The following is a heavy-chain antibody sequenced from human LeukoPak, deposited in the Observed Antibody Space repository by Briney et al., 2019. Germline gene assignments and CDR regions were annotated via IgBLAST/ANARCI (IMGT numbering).Heavy chain of an antibody. Sequence: PGGSLRLSCAAPGFTFSSYAMHWVRQAPGKGLEYVSAISSNGGSTYYANSVKGRFTISRDNSKNTLYLQMGSLRAEDMAVYYCARALYYYYYMDVWGKGTTVTVSS. V-gene: IGHV3-64*01. CDR2: ISSNGGST. J-gene: IGHJ6*03. CDR1: GFTFSSYA. CDR3: ARALYYYYYMDV.